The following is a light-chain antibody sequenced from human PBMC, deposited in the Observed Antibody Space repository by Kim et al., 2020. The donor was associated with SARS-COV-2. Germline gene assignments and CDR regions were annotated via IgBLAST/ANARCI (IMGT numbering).Light chain of an antibody. J-gene: IGLJ2*01. Sequence: QSALTQPASVSGSPGQSITISCTGTSSDVGGYNYVSWYQQHPGKAPKLMIYDVSNRPSGVSNRFPGSKSGNTASLTISGLQAEDEADYYCSSYTSSVVVFGGGTQLTVL. CDR3: SSYTSSVVV. V-gene: IGLV2-14*03. CDR1: SSDVGGYNY. CDR2: DVS.